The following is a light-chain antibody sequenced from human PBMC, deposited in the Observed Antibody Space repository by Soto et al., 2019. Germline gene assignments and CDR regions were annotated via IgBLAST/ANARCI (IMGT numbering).Light chain of an antibody. CDR1: QSVSSSY. CDR3: QQCGSSRT. CDR2: GAS. V-gene: IGKV3-20*01. J-gene: IGKJ1*01. Sequence: EIVLTQSPGTLSLSPGERATLSCRASQSVSSSYLAWYQQKPGQAPRLLIYGASSRATGIPDRFSGSGSGAAFALTISRLEPEGFAVYYCQQCGSSRTFGQGTKVEIK.